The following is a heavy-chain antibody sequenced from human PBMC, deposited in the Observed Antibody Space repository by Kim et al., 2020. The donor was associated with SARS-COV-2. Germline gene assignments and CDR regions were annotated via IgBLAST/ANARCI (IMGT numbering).Heavy chain of an antibody. D-gene: IGHD3-22*01. CDR3: AKDIGAITMIPTY. CDR1: GFTFDDYA. V-gene: IGHV3-9*01. J-gene: IGHJ4*02. CDR2: ISWNSGSI. Sequence: GGSLRLSCAASGFTFDDYAMHWVRQAPGKGLEWVSGISWNSGSIGYADSVKGRFTISRDNAKNSLYLQMNSLRAEDTALYYCAKDIGAITMIPTYWGQGTLVTVSS.